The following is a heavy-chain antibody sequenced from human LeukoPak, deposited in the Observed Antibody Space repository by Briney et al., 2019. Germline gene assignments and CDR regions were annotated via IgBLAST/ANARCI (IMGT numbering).Heavy chain of an antibody. CDR3: AKRAPDCSTTSCYFVSFDS. V-gene: IGHV3-23*01. CDR1: GFAFAGYA. J-gene: IGHJ4*02. D-gene: IGHD2-2*01. CDR2: VSYNGGST. Sequence: PGGSLRLSCAASGFAFAGYAMSWVRQAPGKGLEWVSVVSYNGGSTYYADSVKGRFAISRDNSKNTLYLQMNSLRVEDTAVYYCAKRAPDCSTTSCYFVSFDSWGQGTLVTVSS.